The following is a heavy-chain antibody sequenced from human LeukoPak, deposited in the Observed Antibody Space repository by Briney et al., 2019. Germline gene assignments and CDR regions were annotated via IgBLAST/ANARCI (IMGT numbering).Heavy chain of an antibody. Sequence: GGSLRLSCAASGFTFSDYYMSWIRQAPGKGLEWVSYISSSGSTIYYADSVKGRFTISRDNAKNSLYLQMNSLRAEDTAVYYCARSALRFLEWLPKPDAFDIWGQGTMVTVSS. J-gene: IGHJ3*02. D-gene: IGHD3-3*01. CDR1: GFTFSDYY. CDR3: ARSALRFLEWLPKPDAFDI. CDR2: ISSSGSTI. V-gene: IGHV3-11*04.